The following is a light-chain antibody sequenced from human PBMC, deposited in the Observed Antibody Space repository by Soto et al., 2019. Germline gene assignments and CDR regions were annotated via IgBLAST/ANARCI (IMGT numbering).Light chain of an antibody. V-gene: IGKV3-15*01. CDR2: ATS. Sequence: EFVMTQSPATLSVSPGERATLSCRASQGVGSDLAWYQQKPGQAPRLLIYATSTRATAIPARFSGSGSETEFTLTISSLQSEDFAVYYCQQYNNWPRTFGQGTKVDIK. CDR3: QQYNNWPRT. J-gene: IGKJ1*01. CDR1: QGVGSD.